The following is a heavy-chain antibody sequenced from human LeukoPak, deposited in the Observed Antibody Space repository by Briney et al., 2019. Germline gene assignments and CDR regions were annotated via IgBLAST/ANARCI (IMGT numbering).Heavy chain of an antibody. Sequence: KTSETLSLTCTVSGGSVSSGSFYWNWIRQPPGKGLEWIGYIYYSGSTSYNPSLKSRVTISVDTSKNQFSLKLSSVTAADTAVYYCAGFIEVAGTLDYWGQGTLVTVSS. D-gene: IGHD6-19*01. J-gene: IGHJ4*02. CDR2: IYYSGST. V-gene: IGHV4-61*01. CDR1: GGSVSSGSFY. CDR3: AGFIEVAGTLDY.